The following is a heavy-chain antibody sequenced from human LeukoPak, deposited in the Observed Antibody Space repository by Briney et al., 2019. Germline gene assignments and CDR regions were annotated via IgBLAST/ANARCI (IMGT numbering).Heavy chain of an antibody. D-gene: IGHD3-16*01. J-gene: IGHJ4*02. V-gene: IGHV3-74*01. CDR1: GFAFSTYG. CDR3: ARGGSPSDY. Sequence: GGSLRLSCAASGFAFSTYGMHWVRQAPGKGLVWVSRIHLDGTTTTYADSVRGRFTISRDNAKNTLYLQMNSLTAEDTAVYYCARGGSPSDYWGQGTLVTVSS. CDR2: IHLDGTTT.